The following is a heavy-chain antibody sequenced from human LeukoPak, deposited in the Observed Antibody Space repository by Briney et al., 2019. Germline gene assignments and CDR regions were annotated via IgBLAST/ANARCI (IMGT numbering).Heavy chain of an antibody. CDR1: GFTFSSYA. J-gene: IGHJ4*02. CDR2: ISGSGGST. Sequence: GGSLRLSCAASGFTFSSYAMSWVRQAPGKGLEWVSAISGSGGSTYYADSVKGRFTISRDNSKNTLYLQMNSLRAEDTAVYYCAKVLVRGYCSGGGCQQSFDYWGQGTLVTVSS. D-gene: IGHD2-15*01. V-gene: IGHV3-23*01. CDR3: AKVLVRGYCSGGGCQQSFDY.